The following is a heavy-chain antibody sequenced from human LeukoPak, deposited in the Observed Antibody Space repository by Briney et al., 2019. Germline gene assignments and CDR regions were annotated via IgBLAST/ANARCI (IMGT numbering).Heavy chain of an antibody. D-gene: IGHD6-13*01. Sequence: GGSLRLSCAVSGFIVSGYWMTWVRQAPGKGLEWVANIKQEGSEKNYVDSVKGRFTISRDNAENSLFLQMNSLRVEDTAVYYCAREWQGGIAAAGTRIEGDYWGQGTLVVVSS. V-gene: IGHV3-7*01. CDR2: IKQEGSEK. CDR1: GFIVSGYW. J-gene: IGHJ4*02. CDR3: AREWQGGIAAAGTRIEGDY.